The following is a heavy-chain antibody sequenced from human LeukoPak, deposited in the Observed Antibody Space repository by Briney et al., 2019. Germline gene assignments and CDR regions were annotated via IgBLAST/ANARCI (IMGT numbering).Heavy chain of an antibody. J-gene: IGHJ4*02. CDR1: GGSISSGSYY. V-gene: IGHV4-61*02. CDR3: AREPRRITIFGVVTGFDY. D-gene: IGHD3-3*01. Sequence: KTSETLSLTCTVSGGSISSGSYYWSWIRQPAGKGLEWIGRIYTSGSTNCNPSLKSRVTISVDTSKNQFSLKLSSVTAADTAVYYCAREPRRITIFGVVTGFDYWGQGTLVTVSS. CDR2: IYTSGST.